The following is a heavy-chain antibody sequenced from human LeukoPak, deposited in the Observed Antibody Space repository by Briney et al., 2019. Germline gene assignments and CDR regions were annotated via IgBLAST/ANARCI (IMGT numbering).Heavy chain of an antibody. CDR2: IWYDGSNK. V-gene: IGHV3-33*06. D-gene: IGHD1-14*01. CDR1: GFTFSSYG. J-gene: IGHJ4*02. CDR3: AKGSAGSSDTCYFDY. Sequence: GGSLRLSCAASGFTFSSYGMHWVRQAPGKGLELVAVIWYDGSNKYYADSVKGRFTISRDNSKNTLYLQMNSLRAEDTAVYYCAKGSAGSSDTCYFDYWGQGTLVTVSS.